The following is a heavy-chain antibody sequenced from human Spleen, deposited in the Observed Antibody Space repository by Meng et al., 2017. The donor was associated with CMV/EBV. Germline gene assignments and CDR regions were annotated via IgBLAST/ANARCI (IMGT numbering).Heavy chain of an antibody. J-gene: IGHJ6*02. Sequence: SVKVSCKASGGTFGSYAISWVRQAPGQGLEWMGGIIPIFGTANYAQKFQGRVTITTDESTSTAYMELSSLRSEDTAVYYCARDIVVVPAAIPYYYYYGMDVWGQGTTVTVSS. V-gene: IGHV1-69*05. D-gene: IGHD2-2*02. CDR2: IIPIFGTA. CDR3: ARDIVVVPAAIPYYYYYGMDV. CDR1: GGTFGSYA.